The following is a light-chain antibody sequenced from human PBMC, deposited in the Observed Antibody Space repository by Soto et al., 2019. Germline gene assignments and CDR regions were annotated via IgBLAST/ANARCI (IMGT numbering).Light chain of an antibody. Sequence: QSVLTQPPSASATPGQRVTISCSGSSSNIGNNNAYWYQHGPGTAPKLIIHHNTLRPSWVPDRFSGSKSCTSASLAISGPQSDDDSDYYCAAWDDSLGAVVFGGGTKLTVL. CDR3: AAWDDSLGAVV. J-gene: IGLJ2*01. CDR1: SSNIGNNN. CDR2: HNT. V-gene: IGLV1-47*02.